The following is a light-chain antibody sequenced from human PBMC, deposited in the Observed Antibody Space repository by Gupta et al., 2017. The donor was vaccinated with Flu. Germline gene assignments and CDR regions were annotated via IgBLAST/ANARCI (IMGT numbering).Light chain of an antibody. CDR2: WAS. CDR1: QSVLHSSNNKNF. J-gene: IGKJ1*01. Sequence: DIVMTQSPDSLTVSLGERATINCKSSQSVLHSSNNKNFLAWYQQKPGQPPKLLISWASTREYGVPDRFSGRGSGTDFTLTISSLQAEDVAVYYCQQEDSTPRTFGQGTKVEIK. CDR3: QQEDSTPRT. V-gene: IGKV4-1*01.